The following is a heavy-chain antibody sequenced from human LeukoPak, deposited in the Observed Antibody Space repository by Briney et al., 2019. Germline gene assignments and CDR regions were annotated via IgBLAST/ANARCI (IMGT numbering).Heavy chain of an antibody. CDR3: AGRAWELYDGTWDY. J-gene: IGHJ4*02. D-gene: IGHD1-26*01. V-gene: IGHV4-39*01. CDR2: IYYSGST. Sequence: SETLSLTCTVSGGSISSSSYYWGWIRQPPGKGLEWIGSIYYSGSTYYDPSLKSRVTISVDTSKNQFSLKLSSVTAADTAVYYCAGRAWELYDGTWDYWGQGTLVTVSS. CDR1: GGSISSSSYY.